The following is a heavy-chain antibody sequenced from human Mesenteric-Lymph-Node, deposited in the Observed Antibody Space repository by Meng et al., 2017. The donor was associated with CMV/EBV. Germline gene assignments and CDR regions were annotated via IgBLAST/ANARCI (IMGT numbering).Heavy chain of an antibody. Sequence: GGSLRLSCAASGFTFSDYAMNWVRQAPGRGLEWVSLIYSGGSSTYYADSVKGRFIISRDDSKNTLNLQMNSLRVEDTAVYYCAKDLGSRGIGPTNEYWGQGTLVTVSS. CDR3: AKDLGSRGIGPTNEY. CDR2: IYSGGSST. V-gene: IGHV3-23*03. J-gene: IGHJ4*02. CDR1: GFTFSDYA. D-gene: IGHD6-13*01.